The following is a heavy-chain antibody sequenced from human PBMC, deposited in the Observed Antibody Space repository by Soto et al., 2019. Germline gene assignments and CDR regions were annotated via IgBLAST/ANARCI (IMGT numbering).Heavy chain of an antibody. CDR2: ISTYNGNT. D-gene: IGHD3-10*01. Sequence: APVNLSCKASGYTFTNYPITCVRKATEKGLEWMGWISTYNGNTNYAQKFQGRVTMTTDTSTSTAYMELTSLRSDDTAVYYCARDQRRYYGSGSPLYFDYWGQGTLVTVSS. V-gene: IGHV1-18*01. CDR3: ARDQRRYYGSGSPLYFDY. J-gene: IGHJ4*02. CDR1: GYTFTNYP.